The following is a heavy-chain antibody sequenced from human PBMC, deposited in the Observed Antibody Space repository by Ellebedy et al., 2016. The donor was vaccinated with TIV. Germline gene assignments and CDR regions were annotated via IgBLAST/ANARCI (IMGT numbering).Heavy chain of an antibody. CDR3: ARDLFAVRGVISHFDY. CDR1: GFTFSSYW. CDR2: IKQDGSEK. Sequence: GESLKISXAASGFTFSSYWMSWVRQAPGKGLEWVANIKQDGSEKYYVDSVKGRFTISRDNAKSSLYLQMNSLRAEDTAVYYCARDLFAVRGVISHFDYWGQGTLVTVSS. V-gene: IGHV3-7*01. D-gene: IGHD3-10*01. J-gene: IGHJ4*02.